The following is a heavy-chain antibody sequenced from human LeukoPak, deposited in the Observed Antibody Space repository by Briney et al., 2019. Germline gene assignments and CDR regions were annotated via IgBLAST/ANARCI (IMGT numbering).Heavy chain of an antibody. D-gene: IGHD3-3*01. J-gene: IGHJ5*02. CDR2: ITKGGATV. CDR1: GFTLSNYE. CDR3: ARLSVSITRRFDL. V-gene: IGHV3-48*03. Sequence: PGGSLRLSCAPSGFTLSNYEMNSVRLTPGKGLEWISYITKGGATVLYAESVKGRFTNSRDNANSSLYLQMNSLRAEDTAVYFCARLSVSITRRFDLWGQGTLVTVSS.